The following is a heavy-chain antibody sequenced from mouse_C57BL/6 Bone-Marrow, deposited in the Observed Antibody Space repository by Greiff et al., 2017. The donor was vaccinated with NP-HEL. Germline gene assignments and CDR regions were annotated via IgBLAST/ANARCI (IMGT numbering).Heavy chain of an antibody. J-gene: IGHJ4*01. D-gene: IGHD1-1*01. Sequence: VQLQQPGAELVRPGSSVKLSCKASGYTFTSYWMHWVKQRPIQGLEWIGNIDPSDSETHYNQKFKDKATLTVDKSSSTAYMQLSSLTSEDSAVYYCARFHYYGSSYGYAMDYWGQGTSVTVSS. CDR1: GYTFTSYW. CDR3: ARFHYYGSSYGYAMDY. CDR2: IDPSDSET. V-gene: IGHV1-52*01.